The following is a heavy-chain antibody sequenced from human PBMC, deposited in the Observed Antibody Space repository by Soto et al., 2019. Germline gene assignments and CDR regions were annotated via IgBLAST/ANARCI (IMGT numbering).Heavy chain of an antibody. V-gene: IGHV4-34*01. Sequence: WTWIRQPPGKGLEWIGEINNSGSTNDNPSLKSRVTISRDTSKNQFSLSLSSVTAADTAIYYCARGGYTSGWFRFWGQGIRVTVSS. CDR2: INNSGST. D-gene: IGHD6-19*01. CDR3: ARGGYTSGWFRF. J-gene: IGHJ4*02.